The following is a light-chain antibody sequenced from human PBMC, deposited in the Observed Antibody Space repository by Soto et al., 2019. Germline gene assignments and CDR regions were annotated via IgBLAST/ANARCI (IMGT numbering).Light chain of an antibody. CDR1: HSVSIY. V-gene: IGKV3-20*01. Sequence: EIMMTQSSATLSVSHGERATLSCRSRHSVSIYLAWYQQKPGQAPSLLCYGASNRATGIPDRFSGSGSGTDFTLTISGLEPEDDAVYYSQQYVSAGTFGQETKV. J-gene: IGKJ1*01. CDR2: GAS. CDR3: QQYVSAGT.